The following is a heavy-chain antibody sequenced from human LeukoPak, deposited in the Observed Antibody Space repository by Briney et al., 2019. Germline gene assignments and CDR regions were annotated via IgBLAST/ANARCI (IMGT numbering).Heavy chain of an antibody. J-gene: IGHJ6*04. CDR1: SGSISCGACS. V-gene: IGHV4-30-2*01. Sequence: SETLSLTCAVSSGSISCGACSWSWIRQPPGKGLEWIGYIYHNGTTYYNPSFKSRVTISVDRSKNQFSLWLKSATAADTAVYYCARASYSGYPPYYYGLDVWGKGTTVTVSS. CDR2: IYHNGTT. D-gene: IGHD5-12*01. CDR3: ARASYSGYPPYYYGLDV.